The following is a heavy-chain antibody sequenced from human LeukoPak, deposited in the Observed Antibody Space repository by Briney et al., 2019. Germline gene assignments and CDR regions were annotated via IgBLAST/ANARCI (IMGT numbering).Heavy chain of an antibody. Sequence: ASVKVSCKASGYTFTGYYMHWVRQAPGQGLEWMGWINPNSGGTNYAQKFQGRVTMTRDTSISTAYMELSRLRSDDTAVYYCGRDPPICSSTSCSVSAPGGQGPLVTAPS. D-gene: IGHD2-2*01. V-gene: IGHV1-2*02. CDR1: GYTFTGYY. CDR3: GRDPPICSSTSCSVSAP. J-gene: IGHJ5*02. CDR2: INPNSGGT.